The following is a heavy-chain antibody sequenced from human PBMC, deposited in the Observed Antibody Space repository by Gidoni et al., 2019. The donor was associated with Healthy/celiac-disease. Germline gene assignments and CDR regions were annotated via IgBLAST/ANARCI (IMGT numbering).Heavy chain of an antibody. V-gene: IGHV4-34*01. J-gene: IGHJ5*02. D-gene: IGHD2-2*01. CDR1: GGSFSDYH. CDR2: INHSGST. Sequence: QVQLPQWGAGLLKTSETLSLTCAVYGGSFSDYHWSWLRQPPGKGLEWIGDINHSGSTNYNPSLKSRVTISVDTSKNQFSLKLSSVTAADTAVYYCARVVLSHNWFDPWGQGTLVTVPS. CDR3: ARVVLSHNWFDP.